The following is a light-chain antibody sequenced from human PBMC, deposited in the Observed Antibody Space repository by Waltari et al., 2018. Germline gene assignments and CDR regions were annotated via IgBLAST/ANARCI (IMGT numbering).Light chain of an antibody. CDR1: QSVSSSY. J-gene: IGKJ2*02. Sequence: EIVLTQSPGTLSLSPGERATLSCRASQSVSSSYLAWYQQKPGQAPRLLIYGASSRATGIPDRFSGSGSGTDFTLTISRLEPEDFAVYYCQQYGSSCIFGQGTKLEIK. CDR3: QQYGSSCI. CDR2: GAS. V-gene: IGKV3-20*01.